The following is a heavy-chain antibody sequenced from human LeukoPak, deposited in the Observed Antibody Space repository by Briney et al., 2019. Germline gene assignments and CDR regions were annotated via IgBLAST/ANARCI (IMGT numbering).Heavy chain of an antibody. CDR2: INHSGST. D-gene: IGHD6-25*01. CDR1: GGSFSGYY. Sequence: SETLSLTCAVYGGSFSGYYWSWIRQPPGKGLEWIGEINHSGSTNYNPSLKSRVTISVDTSKNQFSLKPSSVTAADTAVYYCARDKGLAAAGVFYYYYGMDVWGQGTTVTVSS. J-gene: IGHJ6*02. CDR3: ARDKGLAAAGVFYYYYGMDV. V-gene: IGHV4-34*01.